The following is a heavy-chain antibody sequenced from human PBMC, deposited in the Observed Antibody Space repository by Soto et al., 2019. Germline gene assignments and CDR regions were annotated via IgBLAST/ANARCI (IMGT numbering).Heavy chain of an antibody. CDR1: GGSFSGYY. Sequence: SETLSLTCAVYGGSFSGYYWSWIRQPPGKGLEWIGEINHSGSTNYNPSLKSRVTISVDTSKNQFSLKLSSVTAADTAVYYCAGGDIVVVPAAIKFDYWGQGTLVTVSS. CDR2: INHSGST. V-gene: IGHV4-34*01. D-gene: IGHD2-2*02. CDR3: AGGDIVVVPAAIKFDY. J-gene: IGHJ4*02.